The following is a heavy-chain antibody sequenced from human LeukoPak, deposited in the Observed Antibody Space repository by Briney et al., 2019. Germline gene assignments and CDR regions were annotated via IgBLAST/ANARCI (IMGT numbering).Heavy chain of an antibody. Sequence: SETLSLTCTVSGGSISSYYWSWIRQPPGKGLEWIGYIYYSGSTNSNPSLKSRVTISVDTSKNQFSLKLSSVTAADTAVYYGARVKRRGGGWYWGYFDYWGQGTLVTVSS. D-gene: IGHD6-19*01. V-gene: IGHV4-59*01. CDR2: IYYSGST. J-gene: IGHJ4*02. CDR1: GGSISSYY. CDR3: ARVKRRGGGWYWGYFDY.